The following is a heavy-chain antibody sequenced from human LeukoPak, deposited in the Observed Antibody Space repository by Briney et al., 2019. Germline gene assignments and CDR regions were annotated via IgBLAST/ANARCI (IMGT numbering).Heavy chain of an antibody. CDR3: ARGTMTDAFDI. V-gene: IGHV4-61*02. CDR2: IYTSGST. D-gene: IGHD3-22*01. Sequence: SQTLSLTCTVSGGSISSGSYCWSWIRQPAGKGLEWIGRIYTSGSTNYNPSLKSRVTISVDTSKNQFSLKLSSVTAADTAVYYCARGTMTDAFDIWGQGTMVTVSS. CDR1: GGSISSGSYC. J-gene: IGHJ3*02.